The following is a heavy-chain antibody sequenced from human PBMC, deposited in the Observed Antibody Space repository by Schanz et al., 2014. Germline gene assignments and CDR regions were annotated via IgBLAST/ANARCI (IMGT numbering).Heavy chain of an antibody. CDR3: VKDLQRELLRDDHYYGMDV. V-gene: IGHV3-74*02. J-gene: IGHJ6*02. D-gene: IGHD1-26*01. CDR1: GFTFSSSW. Sequence: VQLVDSGGGLVKPGGSPRLSCAASGFTFSSSWMHWVRQAPGKGLVWVSRTSHDGSFTTFADSVKGRFTTSRDNSKNTMYLQMNSLRAEDTAVYYCVKDLQRELLRDDHYYGMDVWGQGTTVTVSS. CDR2: TSHDGSFT.